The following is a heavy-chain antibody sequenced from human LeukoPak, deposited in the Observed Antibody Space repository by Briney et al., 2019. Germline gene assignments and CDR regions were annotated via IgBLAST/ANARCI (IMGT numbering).Heavy chain of an antibody. Sequence: SETLSLTCTVSGGSISSYYWSWIRQPPGKGLEWIGYIYYSGSTNYNSSFKSRVTISIDTSKNQFSLRLSSVTAADTAVYYCARDRLRYFDWLGYYYYYMDVWGKGTTVTVSS. CDR2: IYYSGST. V-gene: IGHV4-59*01. CDR1: GGSISSYY. CDR3: ARDRLRYFDWLGYYYYYMDV. J-gene: IGHJ6*03. D-gene: IGHD3-9*01.